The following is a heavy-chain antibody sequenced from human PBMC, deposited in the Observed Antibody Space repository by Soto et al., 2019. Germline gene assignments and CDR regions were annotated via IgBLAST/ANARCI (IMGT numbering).Heavy chain of an antibody. CDR3: ARDSPVDYYYGSSGLDY. J-gene: IGHJ4*02. V-gene: IGHV3-23*01. Sequence: GGSLRLSCAASRFTFSSYAMSWVRQAPGKGLEWVSVISGSGGSTYYADSVKGRFTISRDNSKNTLYLQMNSLRAEDTAVYYCARDSPVDYYYGSSGLDYWGQGTLVTVSS. D-gene: IGHD3-22*01. CDR2: ISGSGGST. CDR1: RFTFSSYA.